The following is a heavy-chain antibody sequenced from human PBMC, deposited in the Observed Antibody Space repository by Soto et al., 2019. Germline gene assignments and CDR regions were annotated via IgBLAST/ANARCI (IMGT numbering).Heavy chain of an antibody. CDR3: ARAVDTAMDTGDYFDY. J-gene: IGHJ4*02. CDR2: IYHSGST. V-gene: IGHV4-4*02. D-gene: IGHD5-18*01. Sequence: SETLSLTCAVSGGSISSSSWWSWVRQPPGKGLEWIGEIYHSGSTNYNPSLKSRVTISVDKSKNQFSLKLSSVTAADTAVYYCARAVDTAMDTGDYFDYWGQGTLVTVSS. CDR1: GGSISSSSW.